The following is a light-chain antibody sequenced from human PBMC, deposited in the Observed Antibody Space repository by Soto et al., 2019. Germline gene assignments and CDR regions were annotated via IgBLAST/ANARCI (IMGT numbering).Light chain of an antibody. Sequence: QLVLTQSPSASASLGASVKLTCTLSSGHSSYAIAWHQQQPEKGPRYLMKLNSDGSHSKGDGIPDRFSGSSSGAERYLTISSLQAEDEADYYGKTWGTGIQLFGGGTKLTVL. CDR2: LNSDGSH. V-gene: IGLV4-69*01. CDR3: KTWGTGIQL. J-gene: IGLJ2*01. CDR1: SGHSSYA.